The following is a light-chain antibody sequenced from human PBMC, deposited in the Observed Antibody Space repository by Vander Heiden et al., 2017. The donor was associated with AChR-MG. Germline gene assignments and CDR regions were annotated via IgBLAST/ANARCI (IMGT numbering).Light chain of an antibody. CDR1: NSNLGAGFD. CDR3: QSFDVSLSGVV. J-gene: IGLJ2*01. V-gene: IGLV1-40*01. Sequence: QSVLTQPPSVSAAPGQRVTMSCTGNNSNLGAGFDVHWYQQFPGTAPKLLIFGNDHRPSGVPERFSASKSGTSASLVITGLQAEDEADYHCQSFDVSLSGVVFGGGTKLTVL. CDR2: GND.